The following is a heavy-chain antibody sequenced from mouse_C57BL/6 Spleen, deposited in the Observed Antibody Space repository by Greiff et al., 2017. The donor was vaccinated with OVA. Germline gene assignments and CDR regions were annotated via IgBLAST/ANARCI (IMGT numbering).Heavy chain of an antibody. Sequence: EVQLQQSGPELVKPGASVKISCKASGYSFTGYYMNWVKQSPEKSLEWIGEINPSTGGTTYNQKFKAKATLTVDKSSSTAYMQLKSLTSEDSAVYYCAISRTTVVPDAMDYWGQGTSVTVSS. J-gene: IGHJ4*01. CDR2: INPSTGGT. CDR3: AISRTTVVPDAMDY. V-gene: IGHV1-42*01. D-gene: IGHD1-1*01. CDR1: GYSFTGYY.